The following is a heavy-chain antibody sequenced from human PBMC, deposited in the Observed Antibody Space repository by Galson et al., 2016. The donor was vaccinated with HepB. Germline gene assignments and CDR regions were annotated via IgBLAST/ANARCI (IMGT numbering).Heavy chain of an antibody. D-gene: IGHD3-10*01. J-gene: IGHJ2*01. CDR1: GYTFTTYD. V-gene: IGHV1-69*13. Sequence: SVKVSCKASGYTFTTYDINWVRQAPGQGLEWMGGIIPIIGTPNYAQKFQGRVTITADESTSTAYMDLSSLRSEDTAIYYCAKVSTNFGWYFDLWGRGTLVHVSS. CDR3: AKVSTNFGWYFDL. CDR2: IIPIIGTP.